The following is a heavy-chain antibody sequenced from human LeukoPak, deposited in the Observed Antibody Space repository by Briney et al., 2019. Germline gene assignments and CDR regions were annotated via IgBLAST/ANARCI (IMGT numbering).Heavy chain of an antibody. CDR2: IYYSGST. D-gene: IGHD2-2*01. J-gene: IGHJ3*02. CDR1: GGSISSYY. Sequence: PSETLSLTCTVSGGSISSYYWSWIRQPPGKGLEWIGYIYYSGSTNYNPSLKSRFTISVDTSKNQFSLKLSSVTAADTAVYYCARGSYCSSTSCYLNDAFDIWGQGTMVTVSS. V-gene: IGHV4-59*01. CDR3: ARGSYCSSTSCYLNDAFDI.